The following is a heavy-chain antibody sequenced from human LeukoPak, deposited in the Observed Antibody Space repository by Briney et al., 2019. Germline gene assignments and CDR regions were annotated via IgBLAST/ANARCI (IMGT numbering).Heavy chain of an antibody. CDR3: ARVQWELRTDAFDI. J-gene: IGHJ3*02. V-gene: IGHV4-59*01. CDR2: IYYSGTT. D-gene: IGHD1-26*01. CDR1: GGSIRTYY. Sequence: SETLSLTCTVSGGSIRTYYWSWIRQPPGKGLEWIGYIYYSGTTNYNPSLKSRVTISVDTSKNQFSLKLSSVTAADTAVYYCARVQWELRTDAFDIWGQGTMVTVSS.